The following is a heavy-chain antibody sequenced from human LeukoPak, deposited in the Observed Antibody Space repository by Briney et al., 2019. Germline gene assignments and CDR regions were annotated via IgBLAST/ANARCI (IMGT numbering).Heavy chain of an antibody. J-gene: IGHJ4*02. CDR2: IYSGGST. V-gene: IGHV3-53*01. CDR1: GGSISSGGYS. D-gene: IGHD6-19*01. Sequence: ETLSLTCAVSGGSISSGGYSWSWIRQPPGKGLEWVSVIYSGGSTYYADSVKGRFTISRDNSKNTLYLQMNSLRAEDTAVYYCARGRYSSGWYGYWGQGTLVTVSS. CDR3: ARGRYSSGWYGY.